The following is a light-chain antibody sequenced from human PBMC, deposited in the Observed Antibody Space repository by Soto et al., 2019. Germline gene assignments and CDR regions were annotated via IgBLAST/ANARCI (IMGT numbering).Light chain of an antibody. J-gene: IGLJ1*01. V-gene: IGLV2-8*01. CDR3: RYYAGSILYV. Sequence: QSVLTQPPSASGSPGQAVTISCTGTSSDVGGYNYVSWYQQYPGKAPKLMIYEVNKRPSGVPDRFSGSKSGNTASLTVSGLQAEDEADYYCRYYAGSILYVFGTGTKVTVL. CDR2: EVN. CDR1: SSDVGGYNY.